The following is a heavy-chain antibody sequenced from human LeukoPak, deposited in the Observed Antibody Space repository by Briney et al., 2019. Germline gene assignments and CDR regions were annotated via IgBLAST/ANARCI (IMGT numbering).Heavy chain of an antibody. Sequence: SETLSLTCTVSGGSITSYYWSWIRQPPGKGLEWIGSIYHSGSTNDNPSLKSRVTTSVDTSKNQFSLKLSSVTAADTAVYYCARRGYYYDSSHYYYFDYWGQGTLVTVSS. CDR3: ARRGYYYDSSHYYYFDY. D-gene: IGHD3-22*01. J-gene: IGHJ4*02. V-gene: IGHV4-59*08. CDR1: GGSITSYY. CDR2: IYHSGST.